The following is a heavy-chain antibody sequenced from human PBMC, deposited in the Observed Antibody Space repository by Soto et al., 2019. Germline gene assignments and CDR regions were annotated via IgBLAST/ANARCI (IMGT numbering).Heavy chain of an antibody. CDR3: ARAALGSYYFAY. J-gene: IGHJ4*02. V-gene: IGHV3-74*01. D-gene: IGHD3-16*01. CDR2: IKYDATST. CDR1: GFTFNTSW. Sequence: EVQFVDSGGGLFQPGGSLRLSCAASGFTFNTSWIHWVRQAPGKGLVWVSRIKYDATSTNYADSVKGRFSISRDNAKNTVYLQMSSLRGDDTAVYYCARAALGSYYFAYWGQGTLVTVSS.